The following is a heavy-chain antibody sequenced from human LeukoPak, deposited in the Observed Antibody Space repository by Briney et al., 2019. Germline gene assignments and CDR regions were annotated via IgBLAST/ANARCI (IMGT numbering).Heavy chain of an antibody. CDR2: FDPEDGKT. Sequence: ASVKVSCKVSGYTLTELSMHWVRQAPGEGLEWMGGFDPEDGKTIYAQKFQGRVTMTEDTSTDTAYMELSSLRSEDTAVYYCATVNYYYDSSGYHDYWGQGTLVTVSS. D-gene: IGHD3-22*01. CDR1: GYTLTELS. V-gene: IGHV1-24*01. J-gene: IGHJ4*02. CDR3: ATVNYYYDSSGYHDY.